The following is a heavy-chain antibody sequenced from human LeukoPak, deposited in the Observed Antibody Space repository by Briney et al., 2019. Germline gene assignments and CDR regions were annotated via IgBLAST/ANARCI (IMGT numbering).Heavy chain of an antibody. CDR2: INPNGGAT. CDR1: GGTFSSYT. Sequence: RASVKVSCKASGGTFSSYTISWVRQAPGQGLEWMGWINPNGGATRFAQKFQGRVTMTRDTSISTAYMDLSSLRSDDTAVYYCSRDRADGSMNAFDVWGQGTLVTVSS. CDR3: SRDRADGSMNAFDV. J-gene: IGHJ3*01. V-gene: IGHV1-2*02. D-gene: IGHD3-22*01.